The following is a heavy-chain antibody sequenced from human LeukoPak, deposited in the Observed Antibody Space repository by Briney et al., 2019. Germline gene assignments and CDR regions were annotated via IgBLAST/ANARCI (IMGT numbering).Heavy chain of an antibody. CDR2: MNHSGGT. D-gene: IGHD6-13*01. Sequence: PSETLSLTCAVYGGSFSGYYWSWIRQPPGKGLEWIGEMNHSGGTNYNPSLKSRVTISVDTSKNQFSLKLSSVTAADTAVYYCARGGKAAAGTNYSDYWGQGTLVTVSS. CDR1: GGSFSGYY. V-gene: IGHV4-34*01. CDR3: ARGGKAAAGTNYSDY. J-gene: IGHJ4*02.